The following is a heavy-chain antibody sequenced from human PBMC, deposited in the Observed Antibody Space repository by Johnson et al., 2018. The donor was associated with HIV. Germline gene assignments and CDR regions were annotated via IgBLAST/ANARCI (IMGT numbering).Heavy chain of an antibody. CDR2: ISYDGSNQ. CDR1: GFTFSSYA. J-gene: IGHJ3*02. CDR3: TTVLRPKPLDAFDI. Sequence: QVQLVESGGGVVQPGRSLRLSCAASGFTFSSYAMHWVRQAPGKGLEWVAVISYDGSNQYYADSVKGRFTISRDNSKNTVFLQMNSLRAEDTAVYYCTTVLRPKPLDAFDIWGQGTMVTVSS. V-gene: IGHV3-30*04.